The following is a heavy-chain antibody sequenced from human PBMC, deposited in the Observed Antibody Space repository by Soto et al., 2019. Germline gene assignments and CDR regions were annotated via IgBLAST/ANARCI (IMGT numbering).Heavy chain of an antibody. CDR1: GGSINSGDYY. J-gene: IGHJ4*02. Sequence: SETLSLTCTVSGGSINSGDYYYSWIRQPPGKGLEWIGYIYYSGSSYYNPSLTSRVTISVDTSKNQFSLRLNSVTAADTAVYYCARGRWLINYWGQGALVTVSS. V-gene: IGHV4-30-4*01. CDR3: ARGRWLINY. CDR2: IYYSGSS. D-gene: IGHD5-18*01.